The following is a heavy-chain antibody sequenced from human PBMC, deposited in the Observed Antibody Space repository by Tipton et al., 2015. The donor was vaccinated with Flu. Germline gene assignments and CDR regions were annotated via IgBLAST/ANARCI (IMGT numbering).Heavy chain of an antibody. CDR3: ARDKNRNTFIGLDY. D-gene: IGHD1-14*01. Sequence: RSLRLSYAASGFTFSNYAMHWVRQPPGKGLEWVAATSLDGSYETYVDSVRGRFTISRDNSKNTLYLQMSGLRVEDTAVYYCARDKNRNTFIGLDYWGQGTPLTVSS. CDR1: GFTFSNYA. V-gene: IGHV3-30-3*01. J-gene: IGHJ4*02. CDR2: TSLDGSYE.